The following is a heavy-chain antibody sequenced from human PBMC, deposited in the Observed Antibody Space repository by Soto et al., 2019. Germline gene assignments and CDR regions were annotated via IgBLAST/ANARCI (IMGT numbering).Heavy chain of an antibody. Sequence: QVHLVESGGGVVQPGKSLTLSCVVSGFNFTRNGMHWVRQAPGKGLEWVAAITSGGGSQYYADSVKGRFTISRDNSRNTLFLQVNSLGPEDTAVYYCAKGQSGAPVDCGGQETLVTVSS. CDR1: GFNFTRNG. CDR3: AKGQSGAPVDC. D-gene: IGHD1-26*01. J-gene: IGHJ4*02. V-gene: IGHV3-30*18. CDR2: ITSGGGSQ.